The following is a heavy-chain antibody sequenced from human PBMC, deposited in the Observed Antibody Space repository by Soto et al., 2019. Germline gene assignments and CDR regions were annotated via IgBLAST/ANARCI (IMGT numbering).Heavy chain of an antibody. Sequence: QLQLQESGPGLVEPSETLSLTCTVSGGSISSSSYYWGWIRQPPGKGLEWIGRIDYSGSTYYNPSLKSRVTICVDTSKNHFSLKLSYVTAADTGVYYCARQYYYDSSGYYFPFEYWGQGTLVTVSS. J-gene: IGHJ4*02. D-gene: IGHD3-22*01. CDR2: IDYSGST. CDR3: ARQYYYDSSGYYFPFEY. V-gene: IGHV4-39*01. CDR1: GGSISSSSYY.